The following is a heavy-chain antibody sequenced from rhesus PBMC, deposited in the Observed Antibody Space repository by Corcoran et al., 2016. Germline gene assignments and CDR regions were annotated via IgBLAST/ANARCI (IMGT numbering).Heavy chain of an antibody. D-gene: IGHD2-21*01. CDR1: GGSFSSYW. J-gene: IGHJ4*01. CDR3: ARAHPWFPTYYFDY. CDR2: SYGSSGST. Sequence: QVQLQESGPGLVKPSETLSITCAVSGGSFSSYWWGWIRQPPGTGLEWIGGSYGSSGSTEYNPSLKSRAPISRDTSKNQFSLKLSSVTAADTAVYYCARAHPWFPTYYFDYWGQGVLVTVSS. V-gene: IGHV4-160*01.